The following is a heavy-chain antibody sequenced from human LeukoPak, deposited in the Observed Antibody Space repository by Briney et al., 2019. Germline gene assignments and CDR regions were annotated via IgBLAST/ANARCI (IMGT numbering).Heavy chain of an antibody. CDR2: ISGSGGGT. CDR3: AKGKNWFDP. J-gene: IGHJ5*01. CDR1: GFTFSSYA. V-gene: IGHV3-23*01. Sequence: GGSLRLSCAGSGFTFSSYAMSWVRQVPGKGLEWVSGISGSGGGTYYADSVKGRFTISRDNSKNTLYLQMNSLRGEDTAVYYCAKGKNWFDPWGQGNLVTVSS.